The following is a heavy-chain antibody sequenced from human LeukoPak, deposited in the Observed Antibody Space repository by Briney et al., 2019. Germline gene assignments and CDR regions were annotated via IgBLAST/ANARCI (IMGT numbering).Heavy chain of an antibody. Sequence: ASVKVSCKASGYSLTSHDINWVRQATGQGLEWVAWMDSNSDNTGYAQKFQGRVTMTRDTSISTAYMELSSLRFEDTAVYYCARGITLDVWGQGTTVTVSS. J-gene: IGHJ6*02. CDR3: ARGITLDV. CDR2: MDSNSDNT. V-gene: IGHV1-8*01. CDR1: GYSLTSHD.